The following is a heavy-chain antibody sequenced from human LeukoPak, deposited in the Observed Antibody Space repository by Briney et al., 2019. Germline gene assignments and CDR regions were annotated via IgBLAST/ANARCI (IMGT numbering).Heavy chain of an antibody. V-gene: IGHV3-23*01. CDR2: ISGSGVSI. D-gene: IGHD3-22*01. Sequence: GGSLRLSCAASGFTFSSYAMSWVRQAPGKGLEWVSTISGSGVSIYYADSVKGRFTISRDNSKNTLYLQMNSLRAEDTAVYYCATASPSGYYYVVDYWGQGTLVTVSS. J-gene: IGHJ4*02. CDR3: ATASPSGYYYVVDY. CDR1: GFTFSSYA.